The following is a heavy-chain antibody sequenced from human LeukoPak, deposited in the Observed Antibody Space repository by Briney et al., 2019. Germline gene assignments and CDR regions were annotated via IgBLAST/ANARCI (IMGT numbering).Heavy chain of an antibody. D-gene: IGHD3-16*01. CDR3: ARDLGGYFDY. CDR1: GFTHFW. J-gene: IGHJ4*02. Sequence: GGSLRLSCTTSGFTHFWMGWVRQAPGKGLEWVANIKQDGSEKYYVDSVKGRFTISRDNAKNSLYLQMNSLRAEDTAVYYCARDLGGYFDYWGQGTLVTVSS. CDR2: IKQDGSEK. V-gene: IGHV3-7*04.